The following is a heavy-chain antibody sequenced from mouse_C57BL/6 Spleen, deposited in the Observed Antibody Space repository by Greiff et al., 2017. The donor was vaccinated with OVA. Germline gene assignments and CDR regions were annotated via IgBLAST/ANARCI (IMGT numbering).Heavy chain of an antibody. Sequence: VQLQQSGPGLVKPSQSLSLTCSVTGYSITSGYYWNWIRQFPGNKLEWMGYISYDGSNNYNPSLKNRISITRDTSKNQFFLKLNSVTTEDTATYYCARELACAYWGQGTLVTVSA. D-gene: IGHD4-1*01. CDR2: ISYDGSN. CDR1: GYSITSGYY. J-gene: IGHJ3*01. V-gene: IGHV3-6*01. CDR3: ARELACAY.